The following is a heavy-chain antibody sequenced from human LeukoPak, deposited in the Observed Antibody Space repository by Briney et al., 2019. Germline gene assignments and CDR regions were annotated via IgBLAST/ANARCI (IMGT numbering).Heavy chain of an antibody. J-gene: IGHJ4*02. V-gene: IGHV3-7*01. Sequence: GGSLRLSCAASGFTFSNYAISWVRQAPGKGLEWVANIKQDGSESYYVDYVKGRFTFSRDNAKNSLYLQINSLRAEDTAVYYCARLGEKADFDYWGQGTLVTVSS. CDR1: GFTFSNYA. CDR2: IKQDGSES. D-gene: IGHD3-16*01. CDR3: ARLGEKADFDY.